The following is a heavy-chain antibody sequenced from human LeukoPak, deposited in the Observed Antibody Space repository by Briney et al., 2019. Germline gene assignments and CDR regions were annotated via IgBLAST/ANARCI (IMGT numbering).Heavy chain of an antibody. J-gene: IGHJ6*03. V-gene: IGHV4-34*01. CDR2: INHSGST. CDR3: ARFGVLRGRVTYYYYYMDV. CDR1: GGSFSGYY. Sequence: SETLSLTCAVYGGSFSGYYWSWIRQPPGKGLEWIGEINHSGSTNYNPSLKSRVTISVDTSKNQFSLKLSSVTAADTAVYYCARFGVLRGRVTYYYYYMDVWGKGTTVTVSS. D-gene: IGHD2-8*01.